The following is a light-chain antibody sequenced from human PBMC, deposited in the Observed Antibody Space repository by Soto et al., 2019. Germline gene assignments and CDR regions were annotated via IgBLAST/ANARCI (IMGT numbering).Light chain of an antibody. CDR3: QQYGSSPWA. J-gene: IGKJ1*01. CDR2: GAS. CDR1: ESVASSY. Sequence: DILLPQAPATLSLSPGVRATLSCRASESVASSYLAWYQQKPGQAPRLLIYGASSRATGIPDRFSGRGSGTDFTLTISRLEPEDFAVYYCQQYGSSPWAFGPGTKVDI. V-gene: IGKV3-20*01.